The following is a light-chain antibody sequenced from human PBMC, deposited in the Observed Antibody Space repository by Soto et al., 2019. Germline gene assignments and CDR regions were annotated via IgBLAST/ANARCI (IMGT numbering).Light chain of an antibody. Sequence: EIVLTQSPATLSLSPGERATLSCRASQSVSSSYLAWYQQKPGQAPRLLIYGASTRATGIPARFSGSGSGTEFILTISSLQSEDFAVYYCQQYNNWWTFGQGTKVDIK. CDR1: QSVSSSY. CDR2: GAS. CDR3: QQYNNWWT. V-gene: IGKV3-15*01. J-gene: IGKJ1*01.